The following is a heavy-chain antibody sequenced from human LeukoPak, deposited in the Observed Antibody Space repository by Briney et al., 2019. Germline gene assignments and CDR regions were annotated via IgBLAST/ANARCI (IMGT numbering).Heavy chain of an antibody. V-gene: IGHV3-64D*06. Sequence: PGGSLRLSCSASGFTFSSYAMHWVRQAPGKGLEYVSAISSNGGSTYYADSVKGRFTISRDNSKNTLYLQMSSLRAEDTAVYYCVKDQPDRSYYYDSSWPGPWGQGTLVTVSS. CDR3: VKDQPDRSYYYDSSWPGP. J-gene: IGHJ5*02. D-gene: IGHD3-22*01. CDR2: ISSNGGST. CDR1: GFTFSSYA.